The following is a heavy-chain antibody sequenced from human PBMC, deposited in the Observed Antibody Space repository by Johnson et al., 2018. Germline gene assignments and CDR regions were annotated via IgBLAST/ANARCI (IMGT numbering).Heavy chain of an antibody. V-gene: IGHV3-30*03. Sequence: QVQLVQSGGGVVQPGGSLRLSCSASGFSFSNHVMHWVRQAPGKGLEWVAVTSDDEGIKYYVDSVQGRFTISRDNSKGVLYLQINSLRAEDAAVYYCATGAVSVFIYREFFQRWGQGTLVTVAS. J-gene: IGHJ1*01. CDR1: GFSFSNHV. CDR2: TSDDEGIK. CDR3: ATGAVSVFIYREFFQR. D-gene: IGHD3-16*02.